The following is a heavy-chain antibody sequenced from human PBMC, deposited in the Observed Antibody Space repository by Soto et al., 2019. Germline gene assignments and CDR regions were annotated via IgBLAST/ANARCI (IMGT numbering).Heavy chain of an antibody. CDR2: ISDSGENT. CDR1: GFTFSIYA. CDR3: APRGRGFYDGSGHA. Sequence: VQLMESGGDVVQPGGSLRLSCAASGFTFSIYAMTWVRQAPGEGLEWVSAISDSGENTYYADSVKGRFTISRDNSKNVLHLQMNSLRAGDTAVYYCAPRGRGFYDGSGHAWGHGTLVTVSS. J-gene: IGHJ5*01. V-gene: IGHV3-23*01. D-gene: IGHD3-22*01.